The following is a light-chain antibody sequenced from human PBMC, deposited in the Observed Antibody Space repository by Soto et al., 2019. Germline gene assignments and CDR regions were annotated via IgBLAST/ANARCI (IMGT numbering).Light chain of an antibody. CDR1: QSVSSN. V-gene: IGKV3-20*01. Sequence: EIVMTQSPATLSASPGERATLSCRASQSVSSNVAWYQQIPGQTPRLLIYGASTRATGIPDRFSGSGSGTDFTLTISRLEPEDFAVYYCQQYGISPLTFGGGTKVDIK. CDR3: QQYGISPLT. J-gene: IGKJ4*01. CDR2: GAS.